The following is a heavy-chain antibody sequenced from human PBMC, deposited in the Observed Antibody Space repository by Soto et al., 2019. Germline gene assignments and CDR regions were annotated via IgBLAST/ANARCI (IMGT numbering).Heavy chain of an antibody. D-gene: IGHD1-1*01. CDR3: ARGRGTGLSLRYYHNGMDV. CDR2: IIAIFHTT. J-gene: IGHJ6*02. Sequence: QVQLVQSGAEVKTPGSSVKVSCKASRDTFSTHAITWVRQALGQRLEWMGGIIAIFHTTYYAQKLQGRHTITEDPSTNTVYMEWKSLRSEDTAVYYGARGRGTGLSLRYYHNGMDVWGQGTTVTVSS. V-gene: IGHV1-69*01. CDR1: RDTFSTHA.